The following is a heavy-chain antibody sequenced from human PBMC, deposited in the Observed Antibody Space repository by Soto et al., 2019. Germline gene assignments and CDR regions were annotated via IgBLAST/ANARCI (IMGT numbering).Heavy chain of an antibody. CDR1: GFTVASAW. V-gene: IGHV3-15*07. CDR3: TSAPQTALTEEMARS. Sequence: EVQLVESGGGVVKPGGSLRLGCEVSGFTVASAWMNWVRQAPGKGLVWVGRIKSKVDGGTTDYAEPVKGRFTISIDDSKNTLYLQMESLKTEDTAVYYCTSAPQTALTEEMARSWCQGTLVTVSS. D-gene: IGHD2-21*02. J-gene: IGHJ5*02. CDR2: IKSKVDGGTT.